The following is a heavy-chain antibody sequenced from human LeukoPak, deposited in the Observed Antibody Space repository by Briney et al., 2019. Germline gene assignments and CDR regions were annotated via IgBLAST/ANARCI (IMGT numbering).Heavy chain of an antibody. Sequence: GASVKVSCKASGGTFSSYAISWVRQAPGQGLEWMRGIIPIFGTANYAQKFQGRVTITADKSTSTAYMELSSLRSEDTAVYYCARIKLYYYDSSGAYFDYWGQGTLVTVSS. D-gene: IGHD3-22*01. V-gene: IGHV1-69*06. CDR1: GGTFSSYA. CDR2: IIPIFGTA. J-gene: IGHJ4*02. CDR3: ARIKLYYYDSSGAYFDY.